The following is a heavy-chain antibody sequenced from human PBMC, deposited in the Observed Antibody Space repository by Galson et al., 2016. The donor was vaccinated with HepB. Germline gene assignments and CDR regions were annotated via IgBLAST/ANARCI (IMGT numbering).Heavy chain of an antibody. D-gene: IGHD2-2*03. CDR1: GASINSLNW. CDR3: ASLDNRRGGEV. V-gene: IGHV4-4*02. J-gene: IGHJ4*02. Sequence: SETLSVTCAVSGASINSLNWWSWVRQPPGKGLEWIGEVFHSGNTNYNSSLKSRVSMSADKSKNQFSLTLTSVTAADTAVYFCASLDNRRGGEVWGQGTLVTVSS. CDR2: VFHSGNT.